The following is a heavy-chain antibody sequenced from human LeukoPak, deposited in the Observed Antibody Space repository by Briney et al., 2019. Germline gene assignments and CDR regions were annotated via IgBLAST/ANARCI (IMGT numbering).Heavy chain of an antibody. J-gene: IGHJ4*02. Sequence: PSETLSLTCTVSGGSVSRGSYYWGWIREPPGKGLEWIGYIDYSGSTKYNPSLKSRVTISVDTSKNQFSLKLSSVTAADTAVYYCAREAPYDYVWGTLFDYWGQGTLVTVSS. D-gene: IGHD3-16*01. V-gene: IGHV4-61*01. CDR3: AREAPYDYVWGTLFDY. CDR1: GGSVSRGSYY. CDR2: IDYSGST.